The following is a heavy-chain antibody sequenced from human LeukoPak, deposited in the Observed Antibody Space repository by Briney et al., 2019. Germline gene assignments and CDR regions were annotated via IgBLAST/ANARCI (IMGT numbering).Heavy chain of an antibody. CDR2: TYYRSKWYN. D-gene: IGHD3-10*01. CDR3: ARDRPEAWSFGSGSYYNGYYFDY. Sequence: SQTLSLTCAISGDSVSSNSAAWNWIRQSPSRGLEWLGRTYYRSKWYNDYAVSVKSRITINPDTSKNQFSLQLNSVTPEDTAVYYCARDRPEAWSFGSGSYYNGYYFDYWGQGTLVTVSS. V-gene: IGHV6-1*01. CDR1: GDSVSSNSAA. J-gene: IGHJ4*02.